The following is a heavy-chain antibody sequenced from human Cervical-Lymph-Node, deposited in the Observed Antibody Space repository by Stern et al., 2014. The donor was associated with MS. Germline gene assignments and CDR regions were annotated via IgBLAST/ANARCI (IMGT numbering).Heavy chain of an antibody. CDR1: GGSISGYD. D-gene: IGHD5-24*01. CDR3: ARSRDAYSPLAY. Sequence: VQLVESGPGLVKPSETLSLTCTVSGGSISGYDCSWIRQPPGKGLEWIGHIYYSGSTNYMPSLKSRVSISIDTPKNQFSLKLSSVTAADTAVYYCARSRDAYSPLAYWGQGALGTVSS. CDR2: IYYSGST. J-gene: IGHJ4*02. V-gene: IGHV4-59*01.